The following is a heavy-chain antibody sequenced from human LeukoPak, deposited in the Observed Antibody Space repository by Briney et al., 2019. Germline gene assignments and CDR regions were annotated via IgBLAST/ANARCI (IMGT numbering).Heavy chain of an antibody. CDR3: AGGTGPRGKQWLLAFDI. Sequence: SVKVSCKASGGTFSSYAISWVRQAPGQGLEWMGGIIPIFGTANYAQKFQGRVTITADESTSTAYMELSSLRSEDTAVYYCAGGTGPRGKQWLLAFDIWGQGTMVTVSS. CDR1: GGTFSSYA. CDR2: IIPIFGTA. D-gene: IGHD6-19*01. V-gene: IGHV1-69*13. J-gene: IGHJ3*02.